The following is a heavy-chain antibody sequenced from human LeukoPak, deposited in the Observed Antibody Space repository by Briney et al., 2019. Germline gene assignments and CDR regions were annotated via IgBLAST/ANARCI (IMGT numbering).Heavy chain of an antibody. V-gene: IGHV4-59*08. D-gene: IGHD6-6*01. CDR3: ARLGDSTSRLYYFDY. CDR1: GGSISSYY. Sequence: SETLSLTCTISGGSISSYYWSWIRQPPGKGLEWIGYISYSGSTYYNPSLKSRVTISVDTSKSQFSLKLSSVTAADTAVYYCARLGDSTSRLYYFDYWGQGTLVTVSS. CDR2: ISYSGST. J-gene: IGHJ4*02.